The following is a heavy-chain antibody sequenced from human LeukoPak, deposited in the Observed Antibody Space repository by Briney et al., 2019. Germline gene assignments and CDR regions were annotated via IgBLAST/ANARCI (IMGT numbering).Heavy chain of an antibody. CDR1: GFTFDDYA. D-gene: IGHD3-22*01. V-gene: IGHV3-43D*03. J-gene: IGHJ4*02. CDR3: ARGRTDYDSTFDY. Sequence: GGSLRLSCAASGFTFDDYAMHWVRQAPGKGLEWVSLISWDVDSTYYADSVKGRFTISRDNSKNSLYLQMNSLRAEDTALYYCARGRTDYDSTFDYWGQGTLVTVSS. CDR2: ISWDVDST.